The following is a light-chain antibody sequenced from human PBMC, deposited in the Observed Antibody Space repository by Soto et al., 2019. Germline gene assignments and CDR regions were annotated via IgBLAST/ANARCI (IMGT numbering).Light chain of an antibody. CDR2: DVT. V-gene: IGLV2-11*01. CDR1: DSDIGNYIY. Sequence: QSALTQPRSVSGSPGQSVTISCTGSDSDIGNYIYVSWYQVHPGKAPKLIIYDVTKRPSGVPDRFSGSKSGTSGTLDITGLQTGDEADYYCATWDGSLPGEVFGGGTQLTVL. J-gene: IGLJ2*01. CDR3: ATWDGSLPGEV.